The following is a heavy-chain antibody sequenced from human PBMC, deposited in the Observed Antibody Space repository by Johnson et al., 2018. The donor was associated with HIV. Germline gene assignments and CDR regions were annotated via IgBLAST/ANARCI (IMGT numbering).Heavy chain of an antibody. D-gene: IGHD2-21*01. Sequence: QVQLVESGGGVVQPGRSLRLSCAASGFTFRSYAMHWVRQAPGKGLEWVAVISYDGSNKYYADSVKGRFTISRDNSKNTLYLQMNSLRAEDTAVYYCVRRMVVGYHAFDIWGQGTVVTVSS. CDR3: VRRMVVGYHAFDI. CDR1: GFTFRSYA. V-gene: IGHV3-30-3*01. CDR2: ISYDGSNK. J-gene: IGHJ3*02.